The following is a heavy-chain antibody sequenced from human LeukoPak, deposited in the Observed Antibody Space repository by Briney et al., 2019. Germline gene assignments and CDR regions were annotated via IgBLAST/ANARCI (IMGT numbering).Heavy chain of an antibody. J-gene: IGHJ4*02. CDR2: IYYNVST. CDR3: ARGAEFHY. CDR1: GGSFSGYY. D-gene: IGHD3-16*01. V-gene: IGHV4-59*01. Sequence: PSETLSLTCAVYGGSFSGYYWSWIRQPPGKGLEWIGYIYYNVSTKCNPSLKGRVTISVDTSKNQFSLKLSSVTAADTAVYYCARGAEFHYWGQGTLVTVSS.